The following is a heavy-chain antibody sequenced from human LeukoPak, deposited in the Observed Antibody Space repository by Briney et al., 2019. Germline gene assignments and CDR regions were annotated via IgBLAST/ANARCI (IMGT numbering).Heavy chain of an antibody. D-gene: IGHD3-10*01. CDR2: ISGSGGST. CDR3: ARDSAYGSGSFDY. Sequence: GGSLRLSCAASGFSFSSYGITWVRQAPGKGLEWVSAISGSGGSTYYADSVKGRFTISRDNSKNTLYLQMNSLRAEDTAVYYCARDSAYGSGSFDYWGQGTLVTVSS. CDR1: GFSFSSYG. J-gene: IGHJ4*02. V-gene: IGHV3-23*01.